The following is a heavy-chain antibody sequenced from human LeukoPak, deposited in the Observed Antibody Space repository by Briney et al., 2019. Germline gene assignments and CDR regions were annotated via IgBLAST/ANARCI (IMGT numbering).Heavy chain of an antibody. V-gene: IGHV3-66*01. CDR2: IYSGGST. J-gene: IGHJ6*02. D-gene: IGHD1/OR15-1a*01. CDR3: AKNTHDYYYYYAMDV. Sequence: GGSLRLSCAASEFTVSSNYMSWVRQAPGKGLEWVSVIYSGGSTYYADSVKGRFTISRDNSKNTLYLQMNSLRAEDTAVYYCAKNTHDYYYYYAMDVWGQGTTVTVSS. CDR1: EFTVSSNY.